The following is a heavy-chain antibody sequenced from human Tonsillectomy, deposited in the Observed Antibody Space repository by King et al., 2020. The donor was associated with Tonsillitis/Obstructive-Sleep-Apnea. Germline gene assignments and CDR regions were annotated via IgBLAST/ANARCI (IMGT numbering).Heavy chain of an antibody. CDR1: GYTFTSYG. V-gene: IGHV1-18*01. J-gene: IGHJ4*02. Sequence: VQLVESGAEVKKPGASVKVSCKASGYTFTSYGISWVRQAPGQGLEWMGWISPHNGDTNYAQKLQGRVTMTTGTSTSTAYMELRSLRSDDTAVYYCARDSMSHYYDSSAYYTFDYWGQGTLVTVSS. CDR3: ARDSMSHYYDSSAYYTFDY. D-gene: IGHD3-22*01. CDR2: ISPHNGDT.